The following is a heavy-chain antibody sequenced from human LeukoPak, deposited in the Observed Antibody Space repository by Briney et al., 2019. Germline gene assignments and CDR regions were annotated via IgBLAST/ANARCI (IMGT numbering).Heavy chain of an antibody. J-gene: IGHJ4*02. Sequence: GGSLRLSCAASGFTFDDYAMHWVRQAPGKGLEWVSGISWNSGSIGYADSVKGRFTISRDNAKNSPYLQMNSLRAEDTALYYCAIDRFSYISGSFLSPIDYWGQGTLVTVSS. V-gene: IGHV3-9*01. CDR2: ISWNSGSI. D-gene: IGHD6-19*01. CDR1: GFTFDDYA. CDR3: AIDRFSYISGSFLSPIDY.